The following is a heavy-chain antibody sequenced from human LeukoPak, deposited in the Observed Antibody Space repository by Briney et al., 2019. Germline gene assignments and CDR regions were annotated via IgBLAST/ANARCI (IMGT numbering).Heavy chain of an antibody. CDR1: GFTFSSYA. D-gene: IGHD4-17*01. J-gene: IGHJ4*02. CDR2: ISGSGGST. Sequence: GGSLRLSCAASGFTFSSYAMSWVRQAPGKGLEWVSAISGSGGSTYYADSVKGRFTISRDNSKSTLYLQMNSLRAEDTAVYYCAKDLYGDYSLFDYWGQGTLVTVSS. CDR3: AKDLYGDYSLFDY. V-gene: IGHV3-23*01.